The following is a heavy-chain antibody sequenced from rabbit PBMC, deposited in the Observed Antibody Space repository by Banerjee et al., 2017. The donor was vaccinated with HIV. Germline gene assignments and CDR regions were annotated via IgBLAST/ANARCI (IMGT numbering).Heavy chain of an antibody. V-gene: IGHV1S40*01. D-gene: IGHD4-1*01. Sequence: QLLEESGGDLVKPEGSLTLTCKASGVDFSSNTMCWVRQAPEKGLELIACIYTGTSGSTWYANWAKGRFTISKTSSTTVTLQMTSLTAADTATYFCARDLAGVIGWNFSLWGQGTLVTVS. CDR3: ARDLAGVIGWNFSL. CDR1: GVDFSSNT. J-gene: IGHJ4*01. CDR2: IYTGTSGST.